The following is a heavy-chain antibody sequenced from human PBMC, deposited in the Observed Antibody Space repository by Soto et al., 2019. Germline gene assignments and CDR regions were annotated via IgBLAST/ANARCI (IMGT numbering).Heavy chain of an antibody. D-gene: IGHD6-6*01. CDR2: IYYGGST. CDR1: GGSISSGGYY. Sequence: KPSETLSLTCTVSGGSISSGGYYWSWIRQHPGKGLEWIGYIYYGGSTYYNPSLKSRVTISVDTSKNQFSLKLSSVTAADTAVYYCARDRRRDSSSRGYYYYGMDVWGQGTTVTVSS. J-gene: IGHJ6*02. V-gene: IGHV4-31*03. CDR3: ARDRRRDSSSRGYYYYGMDV.